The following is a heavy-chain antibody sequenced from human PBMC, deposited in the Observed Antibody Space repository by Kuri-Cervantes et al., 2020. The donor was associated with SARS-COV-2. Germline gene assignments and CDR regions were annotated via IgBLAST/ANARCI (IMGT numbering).Heavy chain of an antibody. CDR3: AKIAGYNSGWYDD. V-gene: IGHV3-23*01. J-gene: IGHJ5*02. D-gene: IGHD6-19*01. CDR2: ITISGLST. CDR1: GFTFSHYA. Sequence: GGSLRLSCGASGFTFSHYAMSWFRQAPGKGLEWVSTITISGLSTHHADSVKGRFTISRDNSKNTVYLQMNSLRADDTAVYYCAKIAGYNSGWYDDWGQGTLVTVSS.